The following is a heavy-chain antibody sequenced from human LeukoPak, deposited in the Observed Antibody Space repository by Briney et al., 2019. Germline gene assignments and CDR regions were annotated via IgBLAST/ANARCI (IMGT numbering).Heavy chain of an antibody. D-gene: IGHD6-25*01. Sequence: GGSLRLSCVASGITFSSYAMSWVRQAPGKGLEWVSTISGSGGSTYDADSVKGRFTISRGNSKNTLYLQMNSLRADDTAVYYCAKDLGVSGWYFDLWGRGTLVTVSS. V-gene: IGHV3-23*01. J-gene: IGHJ2*01. CDR1: GITFSSYA. CDR3: AKDLGVSGWYFDL. CDR2: ISGSGGST.